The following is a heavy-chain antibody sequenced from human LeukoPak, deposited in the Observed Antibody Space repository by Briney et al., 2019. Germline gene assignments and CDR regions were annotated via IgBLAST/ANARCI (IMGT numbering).Heavy chain of an antibody. J-gene: IGHJ4*02. CDR3: ARELSYCGGDCYSIPDY. D-gene: IGHD2-21*02. CDR2: IIPIFGIA. V-gene: IGHV1-69*04. CDR1: GGTFSSYA. Sequence: GASVKVSCKASGGTFSSYAISWVRQAPGQGLEWMGRIIPIFGIANYAQKFQGRVTITADKSTSTAYMELSSLRSEDTAVYYCARELSYCGGDCYSIPDYWGQGTLVTVSS.